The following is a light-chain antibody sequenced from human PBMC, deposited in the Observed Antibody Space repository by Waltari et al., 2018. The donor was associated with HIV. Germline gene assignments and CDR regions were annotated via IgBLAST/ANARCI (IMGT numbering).Light chain of an antibody. CDR1: RSILYSSDNRNY. J-gene: IGKJ4*01. CDR3: QQYFRIPPT. Sequence: DIVMTQSPDSLPVSLGERATIICTSSRSILYSSDNRNYLAWYQQKPRQPPKLLISWASTRESGVPDRFSGSGSGTDFTLTITRLQAEDVAVYHCQQYFRIPPTFGGGTKVQIK. CDR2: WAS. V-gene: IGKV4-1*01.